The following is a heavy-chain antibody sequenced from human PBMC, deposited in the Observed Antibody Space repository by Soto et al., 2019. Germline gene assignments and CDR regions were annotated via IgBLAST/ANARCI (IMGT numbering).Heavy chain of an antibody. V-gene: IGHV3-74*01. CDR1: GFSFSSSW. CDR3: ASGPSGWYGYDY. CDR2: INSDGSTT. Sequence: PVGSLRLSCAASGFSFSSSWMHWVRQAPGKGLVWVSRINSDGSTTNYADSVKGRFTISRDNAKNTLYLQMNSLRAEDTAVYYCASGPSGWYGYDYWGQGTLVTVSS. D-gene: IGHD6-19*01. J-gene: IGHJ4*02.